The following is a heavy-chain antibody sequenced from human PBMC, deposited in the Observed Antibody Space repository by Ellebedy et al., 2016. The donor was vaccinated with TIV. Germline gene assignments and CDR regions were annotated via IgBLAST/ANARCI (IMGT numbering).Heavy chain of an antibody. CDR3: ARHPGYIIPNYIDF. J-gene: IGHJ4*02. Sequence: ASVKVSCKASGGIFRSNAVSWVRQAPGQGFEWMGGIIAIFGTTKYAQKFQDRVTITADESTSTVYMEVNRLRPDDTAMYYCARHPGYIIPNYIDFWGQGTLVSVSS. CDR1: GGIFRSNA. V-gene: IGHV1-69*13. CDR2: IIAIFGTT. D-gene: IGHD3-3*01.